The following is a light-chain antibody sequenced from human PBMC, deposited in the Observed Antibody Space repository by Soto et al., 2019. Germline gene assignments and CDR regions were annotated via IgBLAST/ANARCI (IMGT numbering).Light chain of an antibody. CDR1: NIGSKS. Sequence: SYELTQPPSVSVAPGKTARITCGGNNIGSKSVHWYQQKPGQAPVLVIYSDSDRPSGIPERFSGSNSGNTATLTISRVEAGDEADYYCQVWDSSSDHPVYVFGTGTKLTVL. CDR2: SDS. CDR3: QVWDSSSDHPVYV. J-gene: IGLJ1*01. V-gene: IGLV3-21*04.